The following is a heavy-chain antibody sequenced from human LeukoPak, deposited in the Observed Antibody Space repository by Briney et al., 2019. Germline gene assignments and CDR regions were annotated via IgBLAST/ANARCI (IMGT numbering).Heavy chain of an antibody. J-gene: IGHJ4*02. CDR1: GFTFSNYA. D-gene: IGHD6-6*01. CDR3: AKPGPSSSLFGGYFDY. CDR2: ISGSGHST. V-gene: IGHV3-23*01. Sequence: GGSLRLSCAASGFTFSNYAMSWVRQAPGKGLEWVSAISGSGHSTYFADSVKGRFTISRDDSKNTLYLQMNSLRAEDTAVYYCAKPGPSSSLFGGYFDYWGQGTLVTVSS.